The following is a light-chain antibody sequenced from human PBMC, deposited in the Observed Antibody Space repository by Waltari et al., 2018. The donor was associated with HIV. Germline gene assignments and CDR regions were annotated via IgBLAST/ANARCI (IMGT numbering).Light chain of an antibody. J-gene: IGKJ1*01. CDR3: QQYGHLPWT. CDR1: QSFSSSY. CDR2: GAS. Sequence: EIVLTQSPGTLSLSPGERATLSCRASQSFSSSYLAWYQQKPGQAPGLLIYGASSRATGIPDRFSGSGSGTDFTLTISRLEPEDFAVYYCQQYGHLPWTFGQGTKVEIK. V-gene: IGKV3-20*01.